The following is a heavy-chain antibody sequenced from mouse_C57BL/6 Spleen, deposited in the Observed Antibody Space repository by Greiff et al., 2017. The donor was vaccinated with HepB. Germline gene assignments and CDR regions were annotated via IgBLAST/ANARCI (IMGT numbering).Heavy chain of an antibody. CDR1: GYTFTSYW. D-gene: IGHD1-1*01. Sequence: QVQLQQPGAELVMPGASVKLSCKASGYTFTSYWMHWVKQRPGQGLEWIGEIDPSDSYTNYNQKFKGKSTLTVDKSSSTAYMQLSSLTSEDSAVYYCAGAGYCGSSYTYWGQGTLVTVSA. J-gene: IGHJ3*01. CDR3: AGAGYCGSSYTY. CDR2: IDPSDSYT. V-gene: IGHV1-69*01.